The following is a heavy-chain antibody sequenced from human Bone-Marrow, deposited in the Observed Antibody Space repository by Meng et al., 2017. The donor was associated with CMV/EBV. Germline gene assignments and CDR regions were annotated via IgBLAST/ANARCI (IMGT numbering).Heavy chain of an antibody. V-gene: IGHV3-11*06. D-gene: IGHD2-21*01. CDR1: RFTFSDYY. Sequence: GESLKISCAASRFTFSDYYMSWIRQAPGKGLEWVSSISSSSSYIYYADSVKGRFTISRDNAKNSLYLQMNSLRAEDTAVYYCARERFGGDCYSCHGMVVWGQGTTVTVSS. CDR2: ISSSSSYI. J-gene: IGHJ6*02. CDR3: ARERFGGDCYSCHGMVV.